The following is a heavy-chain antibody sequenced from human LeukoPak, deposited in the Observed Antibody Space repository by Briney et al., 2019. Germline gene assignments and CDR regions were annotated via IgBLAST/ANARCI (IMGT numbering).Heavy chain of an antibody. D-gene: IGHD3-10*01. Sequence: GASVKVSCKASGGTFSSYAISWVRQAPGQGLEWMGGIIPIFGTANYAQKFQGRVTITADESMSTAYMELSSLRSEDTAVYYCARQMVRGVIGSGMDVWGQGTTVTVSS. CDR1: GGTFSSYA. V-gene: IGHV1-69*13. J-gene: IGHJ6*02. CDR3: ARQMVRGVIGSGMDV. CDR2: IIPIFGTA.